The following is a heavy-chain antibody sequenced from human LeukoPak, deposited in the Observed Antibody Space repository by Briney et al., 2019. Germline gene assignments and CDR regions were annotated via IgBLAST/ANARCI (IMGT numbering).Heavy chain of an antibody. CDR3: ARRRRYCSGDNCYSGHDY. CDR2: IYSGGST. CDR1: GFTVSSNY. V-gene: IGHV3-53*01. J-gene: IGHJ4*02. Sequence: GGSLRLSCAATGFTVSSNYLSWVRQAPGKELEWVSSIYSGGSTYYADSVKGRFTISRDNSRNTVYLQMNSLKAEDTAVYYCARRRRYCSGDNCYSGHDYWGQGTLVIVSS. D-gene: IGHD2-15*01.